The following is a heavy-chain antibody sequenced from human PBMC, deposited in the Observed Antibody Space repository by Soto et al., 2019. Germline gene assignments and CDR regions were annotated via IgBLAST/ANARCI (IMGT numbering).Heavy chain of an antibody. D-gene: IGHD6-13*01. CDR1: SVSVSSGRYY. J-gene: IGHJ4*02. CDR3: ARVFSSSWFYFFDS. V-gene: IGHV4-61*01. Sequence: PSETLSLTCTVSSVSVSSGRYYWSWIRQPPGKGLEWIGYIFYNGNTNYNPSLKSRVAISIDTSKNQFSLKLRSVTAADTAVYFCARVFSSSWFYFFDSWGKGTMVTVSS. CDR2: IFYNGNT.